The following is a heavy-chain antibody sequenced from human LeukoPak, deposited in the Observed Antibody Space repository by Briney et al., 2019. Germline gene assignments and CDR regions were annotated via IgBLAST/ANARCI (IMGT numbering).Heavy chain of an antibody. J-gene: IGHJ6*04. CDR3: ARRASYYSGYDQYYYGMDV. V-gene: IGHV1-18*04. Sequence: GASLKVSCKTPGYTFTSYGISWVRQAPGQGLEWIGWIRAYNGDTNSVQKLQGRVTMSTDTSTSTAYMELRSLRSDDTAVYYCARRASYYSGYDQYYYGMDVWGKGTTVTVSS. D-gene: IGHD5-12*01. CDR2: IRAYNGDT. CDR1: GYTFTSYG.